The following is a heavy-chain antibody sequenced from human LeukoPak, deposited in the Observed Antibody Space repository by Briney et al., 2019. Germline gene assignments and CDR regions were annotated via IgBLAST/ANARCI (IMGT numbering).Heavy chain of an antibody. CDR1: GYTFTGYY. V-gene: IGHV1-2*02. CDR3: ARIGGNWNYVY. CDR2: INPNSGGT. J-gene: IGHJ4*02. Sequence: ASVKVSCKASGYTFTGYYMHWVRHAPGQGLEWMGWINPNSGGTNYAQNFQGRVTMTRDTSISTAYMELSRLRSDDTAVYYCARIGGNWNYVYWGQGTLVTVSS. D-gene: IGHD1-7*01.